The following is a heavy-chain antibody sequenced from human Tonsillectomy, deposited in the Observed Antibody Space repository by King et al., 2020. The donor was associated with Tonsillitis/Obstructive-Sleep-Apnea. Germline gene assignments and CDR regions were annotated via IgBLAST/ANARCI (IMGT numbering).Heavy chain of an antibody. Sequence: QLVQSGAEVKKPGESLKISCKGSGYSFTSYWIGWVRQMPGKGLEWMGIIYPGDSDTRYSPSFQGQVTISADKSISTAYLQWSSLKASDTAMYYCASGYYDFWSGYYMPDYWGQGTLVTVSS. CDR1: GYSFTSYW. J-gene: IGHJ4*02. CDR2: IYPGDSDT. CDR3: ASGYYDFWSGYYMPDY. D-gene: IGHD3-3*01. V-gene: IGHV5-51*01.